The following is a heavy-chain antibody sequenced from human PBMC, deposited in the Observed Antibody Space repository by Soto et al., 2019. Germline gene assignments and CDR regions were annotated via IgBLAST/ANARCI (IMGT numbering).Heavy chain of an antibody. CDR2: IISFYAST. CDR1: GCIFNKYA. Sequence: ACGCIFNKYALNWVRQAAGQGREWMGGIISFYASTKFAAKLRHRVTITADEYTSTANVELRSLKSDDNAGYYCARASYIQYTAGGFYYYGLDVWGQGTTVTVSS. D-gene: IGHD1-26*01. J-gene: IGHJ6*02. V-gene: IGHV1-69*01. CDR3: ARASYIQYTAGGFYYYGLDV.